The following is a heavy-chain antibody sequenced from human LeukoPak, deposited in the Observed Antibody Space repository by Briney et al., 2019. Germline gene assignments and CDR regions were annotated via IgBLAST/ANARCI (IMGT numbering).Heavy chain of an antibody. CDR1: GFTFTKAW. D-gene: IGHD3-10*01. CDR3: NTDEGLASWPMFSY. Sequence: GGSLRLSCAASGFTFTKAWMSWVRQAPGKGLEWVGRIKSKSDGRTIDYAAPVEGRVTISRDDSKNMVYLQMNSLKTEDTAVYYCNTDEGLASWPMFSYWGQGTQVIVSS. CDR2: IKSKSDGRTI. V-gene: IGHV3-15*01. J-gene: IGHJ4*02.